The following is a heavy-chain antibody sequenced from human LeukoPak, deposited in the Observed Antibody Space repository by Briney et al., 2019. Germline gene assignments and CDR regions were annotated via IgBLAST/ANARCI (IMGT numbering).Heavy chain of an antibody. J-gene: IGHJ3*02. CDR2: ISYDGTNK. D-gene: IGHD7-27*01. CDR1: GFTFSSYS. Sequence: GGSLRLSCAASGFTFSSYSMNWVRQAPGKGLEWVAFISYDGTNKYCADSVKGRFTISRDNSKNTLYLQMNSLRAEDTALYYCAREILTGYAFDIWGQGTMVTVSS. V-gene: IGHV3-30*03. CDR3: AREILTGYAFDI.